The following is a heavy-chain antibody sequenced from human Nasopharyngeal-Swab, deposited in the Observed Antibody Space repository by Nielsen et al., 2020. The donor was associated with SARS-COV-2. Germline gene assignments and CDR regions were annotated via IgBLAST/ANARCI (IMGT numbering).Heavy chain of an antibody. CDR1: GFTFSSYG. CDR2: ISYDGSNK. D-gene: IGHD3-16*02. CDR3: AKDLYDYVWGSYRDYYYGMDV. J-gene: IGHJ6*02. V-gene: IGHV3-30*18. Sequence: GGSLRLSCAASGFTFSSYGMHWVRQAPGKGLEWVAVISYDGSNKYYADSVKGRFTISRDNSKNTLYLQMNSLRAEDTAVYYCAKDLYDYVWGSYRDYYYGMDVWGQGTTVTSP.